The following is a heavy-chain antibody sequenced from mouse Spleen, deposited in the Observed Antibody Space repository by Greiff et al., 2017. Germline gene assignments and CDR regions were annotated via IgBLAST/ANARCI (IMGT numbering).Heavy chain of an antibody. Sequence: EVKLVESGGGLVKPGGSLKLSCAASGFTFSDYGMHWVRQAPEKGLEWVAYISSGSSTIYYADTVKGRFTISRDNAKNTLFLQMTSLRSEDTAMYYCASLLWLRDSYYFDYWGQGTTLTVSS. CDR3: ASLLWLRDSYYFDY. CDR1: GFTFSDYG. J-gene: IGHJ2*01. CDR2: ISSGSSTI. V-gene: IGHV5-17*01. D-gene: IGHD2-2*01.